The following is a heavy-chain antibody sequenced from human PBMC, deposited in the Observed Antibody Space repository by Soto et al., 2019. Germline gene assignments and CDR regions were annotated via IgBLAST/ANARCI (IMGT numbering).Heavy chain of an antibody. CDR2: ISSSSSTI. CDR1: GCRCSIKR. V-gene: IGHV3-48*02. Sequence: GGALRRYCVDLGCRCSIKRMNWVRQAPGKGLEWVSYISSSSSTIYYADSVKGRFTISRDNAKNSLYLQMNSLRDEDTAVYYCARDDDFWSGYYHLEYWGQGTLVTVS. J-gene: IGHJ4*02. D-gene: IGHD3-3*01. CDR3: ARDDDFWSGYYHLEY.